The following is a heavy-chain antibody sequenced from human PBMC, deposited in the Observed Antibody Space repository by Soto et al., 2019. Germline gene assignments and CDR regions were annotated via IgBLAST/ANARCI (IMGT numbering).Heavy chain of an antibody. V-gene: IGHV5-10-1*01. D-gene: IGHD4-17*01. CDR3: ARTVTTDYYYGMDV. J-gene: IGHJ6*02. CDR2: IDPSDSYT. CDR1: GYSFTSYW. Sequence: GESLKISCKGSGYSFTSYWISRVRQMPGKGLEWMGRIDPSDSYTNYSPSFQGHVTISADKSISTAYLQWSSLKASDTAMYYCARTVTTDYYYGMDVWGQGTTVTVSS.